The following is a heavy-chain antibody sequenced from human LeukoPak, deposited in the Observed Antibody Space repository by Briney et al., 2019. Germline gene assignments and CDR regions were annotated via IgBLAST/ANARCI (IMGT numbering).Heavy chain of an antibody. CDR2: IHPGDSDT. J-gene: IGHJ4*02. V-gene: IGHV5-51*01. CDR3: ARRYGSGTYLFDY. Sequence: GESLEISWKGSGYSFTSYWIGWVRQMPGKGLEWMGIIHPGDSDTKYSPSFQGQVTISVDRSVSTAYLQWSSLTASDTAMYYCARRYGSGTYLFDYWGQGALVTVSS. D-gene: IGHD3-10*01. CDR1: GYSFTSYW.